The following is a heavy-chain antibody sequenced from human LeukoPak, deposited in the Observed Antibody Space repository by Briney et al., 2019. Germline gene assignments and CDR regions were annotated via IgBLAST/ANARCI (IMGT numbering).Heavy chain of an antibody. D-gene: IGHD3-10*01. CDR2: IRNKANSYTT. CDR1: GFTSSDHY. V-gene: IGHV3-72*01. J-gene: IGHJ4*02. Sequence: GGSLRLSCAASGFTSSDHYMDWVRQAPGKGLEWVGRIRNKANSYTTEYAASVKGRFTISRDDSKNSLYLQMNSLKTEDTAVYYCARGGDRGVSFYFDYWGQGTLVTVSS. CDR3: ARGGDRGVSFYFDY.